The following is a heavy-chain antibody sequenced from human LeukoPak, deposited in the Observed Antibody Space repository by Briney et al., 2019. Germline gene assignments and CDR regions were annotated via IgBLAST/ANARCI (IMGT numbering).Heavy chain of an antibody. CDR2: IYYSGST. D-gene: IGHD3-10*01. V-gene: IGHV4-59*01. CDR3: ARVGYYGSGSHDY. CDR1: GGSISSYY. Sequence: KPSEILSLTCTVSGGSISSYYWSWIRQPPGKGLEWIGYIYYSGSTNYNPSLKSRVTISVDTSKNQFSLKLSSVTAADTAVYYCARVGYYGSGSHDYWGQGTLVTVSS. J-gene: IGHJ4*02.